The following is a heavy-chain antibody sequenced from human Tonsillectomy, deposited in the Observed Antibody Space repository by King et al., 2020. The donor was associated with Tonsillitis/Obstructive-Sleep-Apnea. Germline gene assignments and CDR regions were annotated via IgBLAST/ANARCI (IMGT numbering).Heavy chain of an antibody. J-gene: IGHJ4*02. CDR1: GGSFSGYY. V-gene: IGHV4-34*01. CDR3: ASAFNRQKNEDIVVVPVAMGELFDY. D-gene: IGHD2-2*01. CDR2: INHSGST. Sequence: VQLQQWGAGLLKPSETLSLTCAVYGGSFSGYYWSWIRQPPGKGLEWIGEINHSGSTNSNPSLKSRVTISVDTSKNQFSLKLSSVTAADTAVYYCASAFNRQKNEDIVVVPVAMGELFDYWGQGTLVTVSS.